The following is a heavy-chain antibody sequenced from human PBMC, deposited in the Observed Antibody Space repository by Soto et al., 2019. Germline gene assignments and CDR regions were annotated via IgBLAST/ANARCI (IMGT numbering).Heavy chain of an antibody. Sequence: QVTLKESWPVMVKPTETLTLRCTVSGLSITDSEMGVSWIRQPPGQPLELLAHIDSVGEKSSRTFLKSRLATSKDPSNCQIVLTMTNMDPADTATYYCARRHLAVAGSPCFDPWGQGIPVTVSS. D-gene: IGHD6-19*01. V-gene: IGHV2-26*01. CDR2: IDSVGEK. CDR3: ARRHLAVAGSPCFDP. CDR1: GLSITDSEMG. J-gene: IGHJ5*02.